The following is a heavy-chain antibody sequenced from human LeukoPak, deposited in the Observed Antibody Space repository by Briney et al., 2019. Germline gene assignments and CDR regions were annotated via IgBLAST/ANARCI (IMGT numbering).Heavy chain of an antibody. CDR3: ARAADPIAAAGSMAGY. J-gene: IGHJ4*02. CDR1: GFTFSSYA. Sequence: GGSLRLSCAASGFTFSSYAMHWVRQAPGKGLEWVAVISYDGSNKYYADSVKGRFTISRDNSKNTLYLQMNSLRAEDTAVYYCARAADPIAAAGSMAGYWGQGTLVTVSS. CDR2: ISYDGSNK. V-gene: IGHV3-30-3*01. D-gene: IGHD6-13*01.